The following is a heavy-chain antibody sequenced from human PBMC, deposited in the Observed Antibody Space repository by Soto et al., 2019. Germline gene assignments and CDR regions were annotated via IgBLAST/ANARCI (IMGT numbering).Heavy chain of an antibody. J-gene: IGHJ4*02. CDR2: IYSGGST. Sequence: EVQLVESGGGLVQPGGSLRLSCAASGFAVSSNHMTWVRQAPGKGLEWVSVIYSGGSTYYADSVKGRFTISRDNSENTLYLHMNSLRDEDTAVYSCATGVNYRPILGWGQGTLVTVSS. CDR1: GFAVSSNH. D-gene: IGHD3-16*01. CDR3: ATGVNYRPILG. V-gene: IGHV3-66*01.